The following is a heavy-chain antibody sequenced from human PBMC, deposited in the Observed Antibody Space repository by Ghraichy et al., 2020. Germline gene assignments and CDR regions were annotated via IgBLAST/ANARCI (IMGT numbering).Heavy chain of an antibody. CDR1: GYTFTSYI. CDR2: ISAYNGDT. J-gene: IGHJ1*01. V-gene: IGHV1-18*04. Sequence: ASVKVSCKASGYTFTSYIISWVRQAPGQGLEWMGWISAYNGDTNYAQKLQGRVTMTTDTSTSTAYMELRSLRSDDTAVYYCARADSSSWNKYFQHWGQGTLVTVSS. D-gene: IGHD6-13*01. CDR3: ARADSSSWNKYFQH.